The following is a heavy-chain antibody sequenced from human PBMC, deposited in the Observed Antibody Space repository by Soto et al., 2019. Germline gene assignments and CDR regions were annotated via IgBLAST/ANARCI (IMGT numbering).Heavy chain of an antibody. J-gene: IGHJ6*02. D-gene: IGHD2-2*01. CDR3: ARIADCSTTSCSFPSRFHVRGYYFYYGLDV. CDR2: ISTSNGNS. CDR1: AYTCNSYG. V-gene: IGHV1-18*01. Sequence: QVQLVQSGAEVKKPGASVKVSCKASAYTCNSYGISWVRQAPGQGLEWVRWISTSNGNSNYAQKYQGRVTMTSDTSTSTAYMELSSLRSDDTAVYYCARIADCSTTSCSFPSRFHVRGYYFYYGLDVWGQGTTVTVSS.